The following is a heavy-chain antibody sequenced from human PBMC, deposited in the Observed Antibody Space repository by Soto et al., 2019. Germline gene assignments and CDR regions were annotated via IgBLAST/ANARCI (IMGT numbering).Heavy chain of an antibody. Sequence: GGSLRLSCAASGFTFSSYAMHWVRQAPDKGLEWVAVISYDGSNKYYADSVKGRFTISRDNSKNTLYLQMNSLRAEDTAVYYCARGKLGIVHYGYYYYYYGMDVWGQGTTVTVSS. D-gene: IGHD7-27*01. V-gene: IGHV3-30-3*01. J-gene: IGHJ6*02. CDR3: ARGKLGIVHYGYYYYYYGMDV. CDR1: GFTFSSYA. CDR2: ISYDGSNK.